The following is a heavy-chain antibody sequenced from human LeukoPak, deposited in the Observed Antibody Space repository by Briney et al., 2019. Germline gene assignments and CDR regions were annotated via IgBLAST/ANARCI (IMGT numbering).Heavy chain of an antibody. V-gene: IGHV4-34*01. Sequence: PSETLSLTCAVYGGSFSGYYWSWIRQPPGKGPEWIGEINHSGSTNYNPSLKSRVTISVDTSKNQFSLKLSSVTAADTAVYYCARTGRDTAMNWGQGTLVTVSS. CDR1: GGSFSGYY. CDR2: INHSGST. J-gene: IGHJ4*02. D-gene: IGHD5-18*01. CDR3: ARTGRDTAMN.